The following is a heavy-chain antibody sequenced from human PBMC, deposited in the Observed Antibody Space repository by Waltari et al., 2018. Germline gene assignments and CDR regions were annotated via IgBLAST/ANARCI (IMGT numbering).Heavy chain of an antibody. Sequence: LHLQLSYPGLGKASGTLSLTCAVSGTSVTTTNYFWGRIRQPPGKGVEWNGWSYSTGSTDYNPSRNSRVTITLDTSTNQISQNLRSVAAADTAVYNCARGIWQQLAHFDAWGQGTLVTVSS. CDR1: GTSVTTTNYF. CDR2: SYSTGST. J-gene: IGHJ4*02. CDR3: ARGIWQQLAHFDA. D-gene: IGHD6-13*01. V-gene: IGHV4-39*01.